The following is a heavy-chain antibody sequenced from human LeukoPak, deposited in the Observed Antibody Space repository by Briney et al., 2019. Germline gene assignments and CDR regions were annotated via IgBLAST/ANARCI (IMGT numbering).Heavy chain of an antibody. D-gene: IGHD2-21*02. CDR2: IKHDGSDK. CDR3: ARPPWGDCGTPPPYYFDY. J-gene: IGHJ4*02. V-gene: IGHV3-7*02. Sequence: GGSLRLSCAASGFAFSRYWMSWVRQAPGKGLDWESNIKHDGSDKYYGNSVKGRFTLSRDNAQNSVFLQMSSLIAEDTAVYFCARPPWGDCGTPPPYYFDYWGQGSLVTVSS. CDR1: GFAFSRYW.